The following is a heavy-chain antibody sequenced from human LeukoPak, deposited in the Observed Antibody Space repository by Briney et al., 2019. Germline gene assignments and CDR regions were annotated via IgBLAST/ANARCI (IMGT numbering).Heavy chain of an antibody. J-gene: IGHJ4*02. Sequence: GGSLRLSCAASGFTFSSYGLSWVRQAPGKGLEWISYISSGSTTIYYADSVKGRFTISRDNAKHSLYLQMNSLRAEDTAVYYCARGRYCSSTGCYDAFAYWGQGTLVTVSS. CDR2: ISSGSTTI. D-gene: IGHD2-2*01. CDR3: ARGRYCSSTGCYDAFAY. CDR1: GFTFSSYG. V-gene: IGHV3-48*01.